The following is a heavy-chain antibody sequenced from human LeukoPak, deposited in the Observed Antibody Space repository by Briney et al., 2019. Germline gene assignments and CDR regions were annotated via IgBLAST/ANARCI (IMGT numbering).Heavy chain of an antibody. Sequence: GGSLRLSCAASGFIFSSYSMNWVRQAPEEGLEWVSYISSLSGTIYYADSVKGRFTISRDNAKNSLYLQMDSLRVEDTAVYYCARDYPYSYYMNVWGNGTTVTVSS. D-gene: IGHD4-11*01. CDR2: ISSLSGTI. CDR3: ARDYPYSYYMNV. V-gene: IGHV3-48*01. J-gene: IGHJ6*03. CDR1: GFIFSSYS.